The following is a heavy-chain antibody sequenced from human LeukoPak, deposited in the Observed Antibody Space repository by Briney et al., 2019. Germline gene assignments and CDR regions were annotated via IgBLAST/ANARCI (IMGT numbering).Heavy chain of an antibody. CDR1: GYTFTSYA. J-gene: IGHJ4*02. Sequence: GASVKVSCTASGYTFTSYAMNWVRQAPGQGLEWMGWINTNTGNPTYAQGFTGRFVFSLDTSVSTAYLQISSLKAEDTAVYYCARMTGIRYSYGKFDYWGQGTLVTVSS. D-gene: IGHD5-18*01. CDR3: ARMTGIRYSYGKFDY. CDR2: INTNTGNP. V-gene: IGHV7-4-1*02.